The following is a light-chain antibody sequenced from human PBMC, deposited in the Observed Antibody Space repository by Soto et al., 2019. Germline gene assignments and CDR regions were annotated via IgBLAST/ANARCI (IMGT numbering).Light chain of an antibody. J-gene: IGLJ3*02. CDR2: LNSDGSH. V-gene: IGLV4-69*01. Sequence: QPVLTQSPSASASLGASVNLTCTLSSSQSSYAIAWHQQQPEKGPRYLMKLNSDGSHSKGDGIPDRFSGSSSGAERYLTISSLQSEDEADYYCQTWGTGLLVFGGGTKLTVL. CDR3: QTWGTGLLV. CDR1: SSQSSYA.